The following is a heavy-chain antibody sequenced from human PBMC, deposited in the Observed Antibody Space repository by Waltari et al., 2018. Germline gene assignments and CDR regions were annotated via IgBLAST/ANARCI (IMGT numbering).Heavy chain of an antibody. D-gene: IGHD6-13*01. CDR3: ARLWQQLVRVDY. J-gene: IGHJ4*02. Sequence: QVQLQESGPGLVKPSETLSLTCAVSGYSISSGYYWGWIRQPPGKGLEWIGSIYHSGSTSYNPSLKSRVTISVDTSKNQFSLKLSSVTAADTAVYYCARLWQQLVRVDYWGQGTLVTVSS. CDR1: GYSISSGYY. V-gene: IGHV4-38-2*01. CDR2: IYHSGST.